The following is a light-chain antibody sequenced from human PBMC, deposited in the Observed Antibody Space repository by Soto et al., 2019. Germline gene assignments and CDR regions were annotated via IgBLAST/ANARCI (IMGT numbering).Light chain of an antibody. CDR1: QSVSTS. V-gene: IGKV3-11*01. CDR3: KQRSNWPWT. J-gene: IGKJ1*01. Sequence: EIVLTQSPATLSLSPGERATLSCRASQSVSTSLAWYQQKPGQAPRLLIYDASNRATGIPARFSGSGSGTAFRLTVSSLEPEDFALYNSKQRSNWPWTFGQGTKLEIK. CDR2: DAS.